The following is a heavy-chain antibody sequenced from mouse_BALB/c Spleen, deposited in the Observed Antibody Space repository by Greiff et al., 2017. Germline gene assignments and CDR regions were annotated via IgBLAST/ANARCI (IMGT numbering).Heavy chain of an antibody. CDR2: INPGSGGT. V-gene: IGHV1-54*01. J-gene: IGHJ4*01. CDR3: AREGYAMDY. CDR1: GYAFTNYL. Sequence: QVQLKQSGAELVRPGTSVKVSCKASGYAFTNYLIEWVKQRPGQGLEWIGVINPGSGGTNYNEKFKGKATLTADKSSSTAYMQLSSLTSDDSAVYFCAREGYAMDYWGQGTSVTVSS.